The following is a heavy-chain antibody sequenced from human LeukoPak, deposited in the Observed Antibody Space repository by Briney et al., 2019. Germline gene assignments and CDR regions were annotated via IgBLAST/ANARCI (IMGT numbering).Heavy chain of an antibody. CDR3: ARHPHCSSTSCYPIIENGENCYGMDV. J-gene: IGHJ6*02. Sequence: SVKVSCKASGGTFSSYAISWVRQAPGQGLEWMGRIIPIFGIANYAQKFQGRVTITADKSTSTAYMELSSLRSEDTAVYYCARHPHCSSTSCYPIIENGENCYGMDVWGQGTTVTVSS. CDR2: IIPIFGIA. D-gene: IGHD2-2*01. CDR1: GGTFSSYA. V-gene: IGHV1-69*04.